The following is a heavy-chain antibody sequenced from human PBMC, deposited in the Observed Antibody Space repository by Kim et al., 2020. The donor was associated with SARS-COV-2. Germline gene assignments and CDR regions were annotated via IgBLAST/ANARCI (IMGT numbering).Heavy chain of an antibody. Sequence: SVKVSCKASGGTFSSYAISWVRQAPGQGLEWMGGIIPIFGTANYAQKFQGRVTITADESTSTAYMELSSLRSEDTAVYYCARAARDLYSGLSWFDPWGQGALVTVSS. D-gene: IGHD1-26*01. J-gene: IGHJ5*02. CDR2: IIPIFGTA. CDR1: GGTFSSYA. V-gene: IGHV1-69*13. CDR3: ARAARDLYSGLSWFDP.